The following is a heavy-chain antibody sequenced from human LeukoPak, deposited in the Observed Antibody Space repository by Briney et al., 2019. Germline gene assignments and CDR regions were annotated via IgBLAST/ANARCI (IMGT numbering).Heavy chain of an antibody. J-gene: IGHJ3*02. CDR3: AKDGGSDPDSFDI. Sequence: GGSLRLSCAASGFTFSSYAMSWVRQAPGKGLEWVSAISGSGGSTYYADSVKGRFTISRDNTRNSLYLQMNSLRAEDTAVYYCAKDGGSDPDSFDIWGQGTMVTVSS. V-gene: IGHV3-23*01. CDR2: ISGSGGST. D-gene: IGHD2-15*01. CDR1: GFTFSSYA.